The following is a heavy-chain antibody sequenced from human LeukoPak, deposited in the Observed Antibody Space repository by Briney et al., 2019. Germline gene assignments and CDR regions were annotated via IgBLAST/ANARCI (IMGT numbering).Heavy chain of an antibody. D-gene: IGHD1-26*01. CDR1: GFTFSSYA. CDR3: AGGYSYSGSYIDAFDI. J-gene: IGHJ3*02. CDR2: ISYDGSNK. V-gene: IGHV3-30-3*01. Sequence: GGSLRLSCAASGFTFSSYAMHWVRQAPGKGLEWVAVISYDGSNKYYADSVKGRFTISRDNSKNTLYLQMNSLRAEDTAVYYCAGGYSYSGSYIDAFDIWGQGTMVTVSS.